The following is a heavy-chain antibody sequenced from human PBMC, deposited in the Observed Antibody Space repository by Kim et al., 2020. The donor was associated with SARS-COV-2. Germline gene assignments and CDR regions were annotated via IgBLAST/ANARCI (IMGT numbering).Heavy chain of an antibody. D-gene: IGHD5-12*01. V-gene: IGHV4-59*08. Sequence: HYNPPPQSRVTITVDTAKNQFSLKLSSVTAADTAVYYCARRGWLQGHFDYWGQGTLVTVSS. CDR3: ARRGWLQGHFDY. J-gene: IGHJ4*02.